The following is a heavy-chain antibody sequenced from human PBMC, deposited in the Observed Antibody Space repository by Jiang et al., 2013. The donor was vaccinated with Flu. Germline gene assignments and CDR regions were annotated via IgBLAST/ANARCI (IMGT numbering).Heavy chain of an antibody. Sequence: GSGLVKPSETLSLTCTVSGGSISSYYWSWIRQPAGKGLEWIGRIYTSGSTNYNPSLKSRVTMSVDTSKNQFSLKLSSVTAADTAVYYCARGGYYYGSGSYLNWFDPWGQGTLGHRLL. CDR2: IYTSGST. CDR3: ARGGYYYGSGSYLNWFDP. V-gene: IGHV4-4*07. CDR1: GGSISSYY. D-gene: IGHD3-10*01. J-gene: IGHJ5*02.